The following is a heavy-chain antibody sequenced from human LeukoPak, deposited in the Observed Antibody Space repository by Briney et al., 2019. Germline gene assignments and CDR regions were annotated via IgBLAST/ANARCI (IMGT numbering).Heavy chain of an antibody. J-gene: IGHJ4*02. CDR2: IWYDGSNK. CDR1: GFTFSSYG. V-gene: IGHV3-33*01. D-gene: IGHD6-6*01. Sequence: GGSLRLSCAASGFTFSSYGMHWVRQAPGKGLEWVAVIWYDGSNKYYADSVKGRFTISRDNSKNTLYLQMNSLRVEDTAVYYCAREEYSTSFDYWGQGTLVTVSP. CDR3: AREEYSTSFDY.